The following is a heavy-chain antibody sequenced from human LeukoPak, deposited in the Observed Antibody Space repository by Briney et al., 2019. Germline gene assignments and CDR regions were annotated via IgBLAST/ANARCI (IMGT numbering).Heavy chain of an antibody. CDR2: IIPILGIA. J-gene: IGHJ6*02. CDR3: ARDAQSIAARYYYYYGMDV. D-gene: IGHD6-6*01. V-gene: IGHV1-69*04. Sequence: SVKVSCKASGGTFSSYAISWVRQAPGQGLEWMGRIIPILGIANYAQKFQGRVTITADKSTSTAYMELSSLRSEDTAVYYCARDAQSIAARYYYYYGMDVCGQGTTVTVSS. CDR1: GGTFSSYA.